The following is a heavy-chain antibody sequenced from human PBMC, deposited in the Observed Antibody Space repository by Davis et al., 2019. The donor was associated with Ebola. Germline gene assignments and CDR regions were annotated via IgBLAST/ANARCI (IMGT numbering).Heavy chain of an antibody. CDR2: VNSDMSSL. CDR3: ARDPYGVFSADS. Sequence: GESLKISCAGSGFSLSNYWMHWVRQVPGKGLVWVSRVNSDMSSLSYGDSVKGRFIVSRDNAKNTVYLQMNSLTVEDSGVYYCARDPYGVFSADSWGQGTLVTVSS. CDR1: GFSLSNYW. J-gene: IGHJ4*02. V-gene: IGHV3-74*01. D-gene: IGHD4-17*01.